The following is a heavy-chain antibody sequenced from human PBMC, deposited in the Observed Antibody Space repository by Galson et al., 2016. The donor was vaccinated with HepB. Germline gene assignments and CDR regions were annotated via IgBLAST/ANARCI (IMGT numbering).Heavy chain of an antibody. CDR2: FSLGGGKT. CDR3: AKRAGDDGLGGIDC. V-gene: IGHV3-23*01. J-gene: IGHJ6*02. D-gene: IGHD4/OR15-4a*01. Sequence: SLRLSCAASGFTFSDYAMNWVRQAPGKGLEWVSGFSLGGGKTYYSDSVKGRFTISRDNSQNPLYLQMNSLRGEDTAVYYCAKRAGDDGLGGIDCWGQGTTVTVSS. CDR1: GFTFSDYA.